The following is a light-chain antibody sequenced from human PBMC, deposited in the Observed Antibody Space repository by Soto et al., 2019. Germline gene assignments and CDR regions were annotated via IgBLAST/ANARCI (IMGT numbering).Light chain of an antibody. Sequence: DIQMTQSPSSLSASVGDRVTITCRASQSISSYLNWYQQKPGKAPKLLIYGASTRATGVPDRFSGSGSRTEFTLTISSLQSEDFAVYYCQQYNSWPPLTFGQGTKVEIK. CDR2: GAS. J-gene: IGKJ1*01. CDR3: QQYNSWPPLT. V-gene: IGKV1-39*01. CDR1: QSISSY.